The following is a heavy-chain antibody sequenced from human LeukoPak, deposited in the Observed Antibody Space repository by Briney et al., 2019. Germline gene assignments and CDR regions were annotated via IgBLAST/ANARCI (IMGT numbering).Heavy chain of an antibody. CDR3: ARGGAAMAYY. CDR2: INSDGSST. CDR1: GFNFSSYW. D-gene: IGHD5-18*01. J-gene: IGHJ4*02. V-gene: IGHV3-74*01. Sequence: PGGSLRLSCAASGFNFSSYWMHWVRQAPGKGLVWVSRINSDGSSTSHADSMKGRFTISGDNAKNTLYLQMNSPRVEDTAVYYCARGGAAMAYYWGQGTLVTVSS.